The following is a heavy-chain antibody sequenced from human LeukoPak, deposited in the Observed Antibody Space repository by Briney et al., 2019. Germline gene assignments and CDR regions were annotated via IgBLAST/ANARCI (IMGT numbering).Heavy chain of an antibody. CDR3: ARNSAVATSRSWFDP. Sequence: SETLSLTCSVFDGSISNYYWSWIRQPPGKGLEWIGYAYYSGSTTYNPSLESRVTISVDTSKNQFSLKLTAVTAADTAAYYCARNSAVATSRSWFDPWGQGTLVTVSS. CDR1: DGSISNYY. J-gene: IGHJ5*02. CDR2: AYYSGST. V-gene: IGHV4-59*08. D-gene: IGHD6-19*01.